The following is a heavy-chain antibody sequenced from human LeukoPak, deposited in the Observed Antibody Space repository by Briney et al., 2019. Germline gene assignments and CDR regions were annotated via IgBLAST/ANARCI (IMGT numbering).Heavy chain of an antibody. CDR1: GGSISTTNW. J-gene: IGHJ3*02. D-gene: IGHD3-3*01. V-gene: IGHV4-4*02. Sequence: SETLSLTCGVSGGSISTTNWWTWVRQPPGEGLGWIGEVHLSGRTHYNPSLESRVTISVDTSKNQFSLKLSSVTAADTAVYYCAREGRPEWGRDDAFDIWGQGTMVTVSS. CDR3: AREGRPEWGRDDAFDI. CDR2: VHLSGRT.